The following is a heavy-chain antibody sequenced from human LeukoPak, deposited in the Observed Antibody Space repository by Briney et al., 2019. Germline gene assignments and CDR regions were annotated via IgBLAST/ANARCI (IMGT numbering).Heavy chain of an antibody. CDR2: IYDSGTT. CDR1: GDSISTYH. Sequence: KPSETLSLTCTVSGDSISTYHWSWLRQPPGKGLVWIGYIYDSGTTNYNPSLKSRVTISVDTSKNQFSLKLSSVPAADTAVYYCARHRDGNYFDNWGQGTLVTVSS. J-gene: IGHJ4*02. CDR3: ARHRDGNYFDN. D-gene: IGHD5-24*01. V-gene: IGHV4-59*08.